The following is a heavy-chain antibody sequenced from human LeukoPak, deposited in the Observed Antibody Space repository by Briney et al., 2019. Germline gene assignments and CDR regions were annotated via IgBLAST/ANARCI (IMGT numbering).Heavy chain of an antibody. CDR1: GGSISSYY. V-gene: IGHV4-4*07. CDR2: IYTSGST. D-gene: IGHD3-10*01. CDR3: VRYVVYGSGIYYFDY. J-gene: IGHJ4*02. Sequence: SETLSPTCTVSGGSISSYYWSWIRQPAGKGLEWIGRIYTSGSTNYNPSLKSRVTISVDTSKNQFSLKLSSVTAADTAVFYCVRYVVYGSGIYYFDYWGQGTLVTVSS.